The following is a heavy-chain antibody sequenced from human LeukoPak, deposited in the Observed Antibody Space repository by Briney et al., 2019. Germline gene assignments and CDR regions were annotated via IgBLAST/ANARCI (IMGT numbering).Heavy chain of an antibody. J-gene: IGHJ4*02. V-gene: IGHV4-39*01. CDR1: GGSGDSVSSSTYY. CDR3: AGLSKGRYFDYIFDY. D-gene: IGHD3-9*01. CDR2: IYYTGST. Sequence: SETLSLTCTVSGGSGDSVSSSTYYWGWVRQPPGKGLEWIGNIYYTGSTYYNPSLKSRVTMSVDTSKNQFSLKVSSVTAADTAVYYCAGLSKGRYFDYIFDYWGQGTLVTVSS.